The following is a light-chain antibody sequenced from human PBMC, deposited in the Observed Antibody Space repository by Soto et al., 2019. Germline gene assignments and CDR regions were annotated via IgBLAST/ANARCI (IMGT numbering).Light chain of an antibody. CDR3: QHSSYWLT. CDR1: QSISTS. Sequence: EIVLTQSPATLSLSPGESATLSCRASQSISTSLAWYQHKPGQAPRLLIYGASSRATGVPARFSGSGSGTDLTLTISRLEPDDVAVYYWQHSSYWLTFGGGTRVEIK. CDR2: GAS. V-gene: IGKV3-11*01. J-gene: IGKJ4*02.